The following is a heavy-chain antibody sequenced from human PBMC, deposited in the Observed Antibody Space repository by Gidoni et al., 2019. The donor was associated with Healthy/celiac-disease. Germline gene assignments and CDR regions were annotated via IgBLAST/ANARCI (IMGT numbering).Heavy chain of an antibody. CDR1: GFTVSSYA. Sequence: EVQRLESGGGWVQPGGSLRLSCAAAGFTVSSYAMSWVRQAPGKGLEWVSAISGSGGSTYYADSVKGRFTISRDNSKNTLYLQMNSLRAEDTAVYYCAKDSDGGYSNYFDYWGQGTLVTVSS. D-gene: IGHD4-4*01. J-gene: IGHJ4*02. V-gene: IGHV3-23*01. CDR3: AKDSDGGYSNYFDY. CDR2: ISGSGGST.